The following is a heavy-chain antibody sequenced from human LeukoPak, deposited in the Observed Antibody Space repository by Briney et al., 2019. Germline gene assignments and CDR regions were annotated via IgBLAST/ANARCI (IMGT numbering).Heavy chain of an antibody. Sequence: SETLTLTCTVSGGSISSSSYHWGCLRQPPGKGLEWIGIIYDTGSTYYNPSLKSRVTISVDTSKNQFSLKLSSVTAADTAVYYCARQDSRGIDYWGQGTLVTVSS. CDR1: GGSISSSSYH. CDR3: ARQDSRGIDY. CDR2: IYDTGST. V-gene: IGHV4-39*01. J-gene: IGHJ4*02. D-gene: IGHD6-19*01.